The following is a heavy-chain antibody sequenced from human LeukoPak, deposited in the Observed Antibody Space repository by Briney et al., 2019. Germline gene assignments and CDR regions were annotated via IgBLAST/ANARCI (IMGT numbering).Heavy chain of an antibody. CDR1: GGSISSYY. D-gene: IGHD2-15*01. Sequence: SESLSLTCTVSGGSISSYYWSWIRQPPGKGLEWIGYIYYSGSTNYNPSLKSRVTISVDTPKNQFSLKLSSVTAADTAVYYCARGYCSGGSCYPFDYWGQGTLVTVSS. V-gene: IGHV4-59*01. J-gene: IGHJ4*02. CDR3: ARGYCSGGSCYPFDY. CDR2: IYYSGST.